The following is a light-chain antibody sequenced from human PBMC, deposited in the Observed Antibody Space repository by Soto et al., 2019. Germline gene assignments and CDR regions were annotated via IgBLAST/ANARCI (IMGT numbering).Light chain of an antibody. J-gene: IGLJ1*01. Sequence: QSVLTLPASVSGSPGQSITISCTGTSSDVGGYNYVSWYQQHPGKAPKLMIYEVSNRPSGVSNRFSGSKSGNTASLTISGLQAEDEADYYCSSYTRRSTSYVVGTGPKVT. CDR1: SSDVGGYNY. CDR2: EVS. V-gene: IGLV2-14*01. CDR3: SSYTRRSTSYV.